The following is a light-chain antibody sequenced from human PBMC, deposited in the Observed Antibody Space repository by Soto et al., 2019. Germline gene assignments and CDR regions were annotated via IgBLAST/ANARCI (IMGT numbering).Light chain of an antibody. CDR3: RSYAGGNNLYV. CDR2: EVS. V-gene: IGLV2-8*01. Sequence: QSVLTQPPSASGSPGQSVTISCTGTSSDVGGYNYVSWYQQHPGKAPKLMIYEVSKRPSGVPDRFSGSKSGNTASLTVSGLQAEDEADYYCRSYAGGNNLYVFGTGTKVNVL. CDR1: SSDVGGYNY. J-gene: IGLJ1*01.